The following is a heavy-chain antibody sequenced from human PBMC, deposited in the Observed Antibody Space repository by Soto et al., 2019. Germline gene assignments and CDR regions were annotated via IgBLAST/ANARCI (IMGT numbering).Heavy chain of an antibody. Sequence: QAQLAESGGGAVQPGTSLRLSCAASGFTFSTYGMHWVRQAPGKGPESVAVITGDSTGKWYADSVKGRFTISRDNSENTLYLEMSSLRPEDSALYYCAKDEGRWLSYLDLWGRGTLVSVSS. CDR3: AKDEGRWLSYLDL. CDR2: ITGDSTGK. D-gene: IGHD5-12*01. V-gene: IGHV3-30*18. CDR1: GFTFSTYG. J-gene: IGHJ2*01.